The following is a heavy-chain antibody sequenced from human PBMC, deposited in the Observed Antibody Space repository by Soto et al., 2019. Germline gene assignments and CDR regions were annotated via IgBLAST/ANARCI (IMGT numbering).Heavy chain of an antibody. CDR3: ARDEFGDPGVY. V-gene: IGHV1-18*01. CDR1: GYTITSYG. J-gene: IGHJ4*02. CDR2: ISAYNGNT. D-gene: IGHD4-17*01. Sequence: ASVKVSCKDSGYTITSYGISCVRQAPGQGLEWMGWISAYNGNTNYAQKLQGRVTTTTDTSTSTAYMELRSLRSDDTAVYYCARDEFGDPGVYWGQGTLVTVSS.